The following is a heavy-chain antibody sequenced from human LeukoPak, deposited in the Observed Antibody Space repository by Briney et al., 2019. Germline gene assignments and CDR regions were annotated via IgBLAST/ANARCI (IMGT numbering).Heavy chain of an antibody. CDR2: ISGSGGST. D-gene: IGHD3-3*01. Sequence: PGGSLRLSCAASGFTFSSYAMSWVRQAPGKGLEWVSAISGSGGSTYYADSVKGRFTISRDNSKNTLYLQMNSLRAEDTAVYYCARTEGYYDFWFDYWGQGTLVTVSS. V-gene: IGHV3-23*01. CDR3: ARTEGYYDFWFDY. J-gene: IGHJ4*02. CDR1: GFTFSSYA.